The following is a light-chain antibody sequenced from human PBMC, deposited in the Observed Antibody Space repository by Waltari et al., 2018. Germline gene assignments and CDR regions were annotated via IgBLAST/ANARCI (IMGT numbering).Light chain of an antibody. J-gene: IGLJ2*01. V-gene: IGLV2-14*03. CDR2: DVK. Sequence: QSVLTQPASVSGSPGQSITISCTGTRGDVGGYDYVSWYQQQPGKAPKLMIYDVKNRPSGVSNRFSGSKSGDTASLTISGLQAEDEADDYCSSYAVTATLLFGGGTTLTVL. CDR1: RGDVGGYDY. CDR3: SSYAVTATLL.